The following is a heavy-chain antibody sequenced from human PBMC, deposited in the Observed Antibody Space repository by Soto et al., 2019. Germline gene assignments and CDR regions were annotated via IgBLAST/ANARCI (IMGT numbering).Heavy chain of an antibody. CDR1: GYTFTGYY. CDR2: INPNSGGT. V-gene: IGHV1-2*02. J-gene: IGHJ6*02. Sequence: ASVKVSCKASGYTFTGYYMHWVRQAPGQGLEWMGWINPNSGGTNYAQKFQGRVTMTRDTSISTAYMELSRLRSDDTAVYYCARSHEYGDPMYYYYYGMDVWGQGTTVTVYS. CDR3: ARSHEYGDPMYYYYYGMDV. D-gene: IGHD4-17*01.